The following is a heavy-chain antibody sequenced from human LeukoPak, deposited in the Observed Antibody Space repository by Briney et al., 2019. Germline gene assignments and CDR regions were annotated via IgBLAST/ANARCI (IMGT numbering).Heavy chain of an antibody. CDR1: GFTFSSYG. J-gene: IGHJ4*02. CDR3: ATETPQEDY. Sequence: PGGSLRLSCAASGFTFSSYGMHWVRQAPGKGLEWVAVISSDGSNKYYADSVEGRFTISRDNSKNTLYLQMNSLRAEDTAVYYCATETPQEDYWGQGTLVTVSS. CDR2: ISSDGSNK. V-gene: IGHV3-30*03.